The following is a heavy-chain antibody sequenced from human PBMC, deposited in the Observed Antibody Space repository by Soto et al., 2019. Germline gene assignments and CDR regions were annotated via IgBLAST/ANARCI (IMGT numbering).Heavy chain of an antibody. CDR1: GYSFTSYW. D-gene: IGHD3-22*01. CDR3: AISAYYYDSSGYYPAGFDY. Sequence: GESLKISCKGSGYSFTSYWIGWVRQMPGKGLEWMGIIYPGDSDTSYSPSFQGQVTISADKSISTAYLQWSSLKASDTAMYYCAISAYYYDSSGYYPAGFDYWGQGTLVTVSS. V-gene: IGHV5-51*01. CDR2: IYPGDSDT. J-gene: IGHJ4*02.